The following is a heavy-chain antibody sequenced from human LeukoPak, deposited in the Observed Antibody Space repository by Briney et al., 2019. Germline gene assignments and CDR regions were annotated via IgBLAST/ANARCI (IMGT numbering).Heavy chain of an antibody. CDR1: GFTFSSYS. CDR3: ARDRCSGGSCYYYGIDV. J-gene: IGHJ6*02. CDR2: ISSSSSTI. Sequence: PGGSLRLSCEASGFTFSSYSMNWVRQAPGKGLEWVSYISSSSSTIYYADSVKGRFTISRDNAKNSLYLQMNSLRAEDTAVYYCARDRCSGGSCYYYGIDVWGQGTTVTVSS. D-gene: IGHD2-15*01. V-gene: IGHV3-48*01.